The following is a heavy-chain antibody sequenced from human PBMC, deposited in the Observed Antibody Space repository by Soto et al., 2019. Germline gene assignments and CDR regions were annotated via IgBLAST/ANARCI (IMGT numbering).Heavy chain of an antibody. Sequence: PGESLKISCKGSGYSFTIYWIGWVRQMPGKGLEWMGIIYPGDSDTRYSPSFQGQVTISADKSISTAYLQWSSLKASDTAMYYCARLLVVVPAATSFDYWGQGTLVTVSS. CDR2: IYPGDSDT. V-gene: IGHV5-51*01. D-gene: IGHD2-2*01. CDR3: ARLLVVVPAATSFDY. CDR1: GYSFTIYW. J-gene: IGHJ4*02.